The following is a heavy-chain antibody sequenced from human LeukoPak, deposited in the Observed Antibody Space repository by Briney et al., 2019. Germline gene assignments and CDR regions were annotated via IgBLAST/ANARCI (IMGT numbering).Heavy chain of an antibody. Sequence: GGSLRLSCAASGFTFSSYGMSWVRQAPGKGLEWVSAISGSGGSTYYADSVKGRFTISRDNAKNTLYLQMNSLRAEDTAVYYCARGSPYYDIWTGYSYFVYWGRGTLVTVSS. D-gene: IGHD3-9*01. V-gene: IGHV3-23*01. CDR1: GFTFSSYG. CDR2: ISGSGGST. J-gene: IGHJ4*02. CDR3: ARGSPYYDIWTGYSYFVY.